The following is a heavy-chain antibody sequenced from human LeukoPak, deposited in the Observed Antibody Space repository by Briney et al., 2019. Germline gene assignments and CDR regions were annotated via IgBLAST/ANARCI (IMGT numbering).Heavy chain of an antibody. D-gene: IGHD3-22*01. CDR2: IYTSGST. V-gene: IGHV4-4*07. Sequence: SETLSLTCTVSGGSIRSYYWSWIRQPAGKGLEWIGRIYTSGSTDYNPSLKSRVTMSVDTSKNQFSLKLSPVTAADTAVYYCARLYDSSGYFDYWGQGTLVTVSS. CDR1: GGSIRSYY. CDR3: ARLYDSSGYFDY. J-gene: IGHJ4*02.